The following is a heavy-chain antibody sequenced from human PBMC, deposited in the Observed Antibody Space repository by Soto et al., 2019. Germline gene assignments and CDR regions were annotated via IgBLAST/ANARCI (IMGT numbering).Heavy chain of an antibody. J-gene: IGHJ4*02. CDR1: GGTFSSFINYP. D-gene: IGHD3-3*01. V-gene: IGHV1-69*06. CDR3: ARRDTSGFLRYFDN. CDR2: IVPNVGTV. Sequence: SSVKVFCKSSGGTFSSFINYPINWVRQAPGQGLEWMGGIVPNVGTVNYAQKFRGKVTITADKSTGTAYMELSSLRSEDTALYYCARRDTSGFLRYFDNWGQGTQVTVSS.